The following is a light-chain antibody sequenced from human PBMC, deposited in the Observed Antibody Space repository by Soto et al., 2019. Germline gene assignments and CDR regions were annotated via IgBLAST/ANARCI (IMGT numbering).Light chain of an antibody. Sequence: QSALTQPPSASGSPGQSVTVSCTGTSSDVGGYDYVSWYQQHPGKAPKLMIYSVSARPPGVPERFSGFKSANTAYLTVSGLQAEDEADYYCSSYVGSDSVLFGGGTQLTVL. CDR2: SVS. CDR1: SSDVGGYDY. J-gene: IGLJ3*02. V-gene: IGLV2-8*01. CDR3: SSYVGSDSVL.